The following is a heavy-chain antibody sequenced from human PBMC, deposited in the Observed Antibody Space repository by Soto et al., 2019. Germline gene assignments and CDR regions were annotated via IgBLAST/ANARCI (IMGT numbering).Heavy chain of an antibody. CDR2: INRDGSET. J-gene: IGHJ4*02. Sequence: EVPLVASGGGLVQHGGSLRLSCEASGFTFSSYWMHWVRQVPGKGLVWVALINRDGSETTYADSVKGRFTISRDDAKNTAYSQMNSLRAEATAVYFCAREEEEEPWYVLDSWGQGMLVTVSS. D-gene: IGHD6-13*01. CDR3: AREEEEEPWYVLDS. CDR1: GFTFSSYW. V-gene: IGHV3-74*01.